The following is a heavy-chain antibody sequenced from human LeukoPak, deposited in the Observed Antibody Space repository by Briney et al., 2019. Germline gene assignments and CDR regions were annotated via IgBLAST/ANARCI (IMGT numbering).Heavy chain of an antibody. V-gene: IGHV3-21*01. Sequence: PGGSLRLSCAASGFTFSSYSMNWVRQAPGKGLEWVSSISSSRSYIYYADSVKGRFTISRDNAKNSLYLQMNSLRAEDTAVYYCARDGLYCSSTSCYNYYYGMDVWGQGTTVTVSS. J-gene: IGHJ6*02. D-gene: IGHD2-2*02. CDR1: GFTFSSYS. CDR2: ISSSRSYI. CDR3: ARDGLYCSSTSCYNYYYGMDV.